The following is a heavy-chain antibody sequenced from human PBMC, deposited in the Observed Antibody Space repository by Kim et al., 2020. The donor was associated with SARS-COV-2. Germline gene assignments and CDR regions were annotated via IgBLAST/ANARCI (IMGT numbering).Heavy chain of an antibody. D-gene: IGHD1-26*01. V-gene: IGHV4-31*03. CDR2: IYYSGST. CDR1: GGSISSGGYY. Sequence: SETLSLTCTVSGGSISSGGYYWSWIRQHPGQGLEWIGYIYYSGSTYYNPSLKSRVTISVDTSKNQFSLKLSSVTAADTAVYYCARDLRWEQGYYYYYGMDVCGQGTTVTVSS. J-gene: IGHJ6*02. CDR3: ARDLRWEQGYYYYYGMDV.